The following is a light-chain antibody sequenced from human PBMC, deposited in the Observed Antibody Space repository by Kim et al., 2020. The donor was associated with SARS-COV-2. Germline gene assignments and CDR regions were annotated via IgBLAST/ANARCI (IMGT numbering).Light chain of an antibody. V-gene: IGKV3-20*01. CDR3: QHYGRSPT. J-gene: IGKJ5*01. CDR2: GAS. Sequence: LSPGEGATLSCRASQIVSSGDLSWYQQRPGQPPSLLIYGASSRATGIPHRFSASGSETEFTLTISGLEPEDFAVYYCQHYGRSPTFGQGTRLEIK. CDR1: QIVSSGD.